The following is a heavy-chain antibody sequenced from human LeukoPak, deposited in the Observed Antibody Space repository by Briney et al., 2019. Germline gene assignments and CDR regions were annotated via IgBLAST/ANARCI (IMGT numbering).Heavy chain of an antibody. CDR2: INTNTGNP. V-gene: IGHV7-4-1*02. D-gene: IGHD3-16*02. J-gene: IGHJ6*02. CDR1: GKTFGSHS. Sequence: ASVKVSCKASGKTFGSHSLNWVRQAPGQGPEWMGWINTNTGNPTYAQAFTERFVFSLDTSVGTAYLQISSLKTEDSAIYFCATLVVVDYFYGLAVWGQGTTVTVSS. CDR3: ATLVVVDYFYGLAV.